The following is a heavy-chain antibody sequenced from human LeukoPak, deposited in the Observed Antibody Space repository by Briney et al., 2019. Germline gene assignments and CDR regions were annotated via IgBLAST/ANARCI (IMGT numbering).Heavy chain of an antibody. CDR2: IYYSGST. J-gene: IGHJ6*03. CDR1: GGSISSYY. Sequence: SETLSLTCTVSGGSISSYYWSWIRQPPGKGLEWIGYIYYSGSTNYNPSLKSRVTIPVDTSKNQFSLKLSSVTAADTAVYYCASSRNAYNQGGIYYYYYMDVWGKGTTVTVSS. D-gene: IGHD5-24*01. CDR3: ASSRNAYNQGGIYYYYYMDV. V-gene: IGHV4-59*01.